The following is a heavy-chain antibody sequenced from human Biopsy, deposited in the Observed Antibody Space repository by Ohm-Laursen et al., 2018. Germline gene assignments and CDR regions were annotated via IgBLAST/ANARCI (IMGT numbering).Heavy chain of an antibody. D-gene: IGHD2-21*02. J-gene: IGHJ4*02. Sequence: SQTLSLTCTVSGGSISSYYWNWIRQPPGKGLEWIGNIYYSGTTDYSPSLKSRVTISIDKSKNQFLLKLSPVTAEDTAVYYCARDDAVTVIRGLYYWGQGALVTVSS. CDR2: IYYSGTT. V-gene: IGHV4-59*01. CDR3: ARDDAVTVIRGLYY. CDR1: GGSISSYY.